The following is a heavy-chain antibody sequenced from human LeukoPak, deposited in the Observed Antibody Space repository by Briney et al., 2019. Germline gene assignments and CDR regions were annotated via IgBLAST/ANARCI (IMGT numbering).Heavy chain of an antibody. D-gene: IGHD2-15*01. V-gene: IGHV4-4*02. CDR1: GASISSNNW. Sequence: KASETLSLTCAVSGASISSNNWWSWVRQPPGKGLEWIGEIYHSGSTKYNPSLKSRVTISLDESKNQFSLNLRSVTAADTAVYYCARLLPLCSGDSCYSWYFDYWGQGTLVTVSS. CDR2: IYHSGST. J-gene: IGHJ4*02. CDR3: ARLLPLCSGDSCYSWYFDY.